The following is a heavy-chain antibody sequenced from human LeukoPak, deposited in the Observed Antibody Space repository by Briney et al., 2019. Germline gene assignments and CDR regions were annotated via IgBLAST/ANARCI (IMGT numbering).Heavy chain of an antibody. CDR2: INHSGST. J-gene: IGHJ4*02. CDR3: AVYYYDSSGYYPPFDY. CDR1: GGSISSYY. D-gene: IGHD3-22*01. Sequence: PSETLSLTCTVSGGSISSYYWSWIRQPPGKGLEWIGEINHSGSTNYNPSLKSRVTISVDTSKNQFSLKLSSVTAADTAVYYCAVYYYDSSGYYPPFDYWGQGTLVTVSS. V-gene: IGHV4-34*01.